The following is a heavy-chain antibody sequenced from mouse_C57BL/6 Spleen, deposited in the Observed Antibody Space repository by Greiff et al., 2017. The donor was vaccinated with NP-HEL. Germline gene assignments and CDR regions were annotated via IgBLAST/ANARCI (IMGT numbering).Heavy chain of an antibody. CDR2: IYPRSGHT. CDR1: GYTFTSYG. Sequence: VQLQQSGAELARPGASVKLSCKASGYTFTSYGISWVKQRTGQGLEWIGEIYPRSGHTYYNEKFKGKATLTADKSSSTAYMELRSLTSEDSAVYFCARGGDGYYDYYAMDYWGQGTSVTVSS. D-gene: IGHD2-3*01. V-gene: IGHV1-81*01. J-gene: IGHJ4*01. CDR3: ARGGDGYYDYYAMDY.